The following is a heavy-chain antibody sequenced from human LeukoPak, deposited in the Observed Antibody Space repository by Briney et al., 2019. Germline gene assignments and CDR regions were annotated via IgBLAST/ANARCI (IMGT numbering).Heavy chain of an antibody. J-gene: IGHJ4*02. CDR3: AKDYVVRGVIRYFDY. V-gene: IGHV3-23*01. CDR2: ISGSGGST. CDR1: GFTFNIYA. D-gene: IGHD3-10*01. Sequence: GGSLRLSCAASGFTFNIYAMSWVRQAPGKGLEWVSAISGSGGSTYYADSVKGRFTISRDNSKNTLYLQMNSLRAEDTAVYYCAKDYVVRGVIRYFDYWGQGTLVTVSS.